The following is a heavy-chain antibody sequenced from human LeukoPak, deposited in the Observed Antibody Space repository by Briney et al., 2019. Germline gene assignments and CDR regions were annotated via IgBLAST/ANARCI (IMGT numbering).Heavy chain of an antibody. Sequence: GESLKISFKASGYRFTSYWIGWVRPMPGKGGEWVGIIYPSDSDARYSPSFQGQVTISADKSINTAYLQWSSLKASDTAMYYCARRNYDILTGYYNDYFDYWGQGTLVTVSS. J-gene: IGHJ4*02. CDR1: GYRFTSYW. CDR3: ARRNYDILTGYYNDYFDY. CDR2: IYPSDSDA. V-gene: IGHV5-51*01. D-gene: IGHD3-9*01.